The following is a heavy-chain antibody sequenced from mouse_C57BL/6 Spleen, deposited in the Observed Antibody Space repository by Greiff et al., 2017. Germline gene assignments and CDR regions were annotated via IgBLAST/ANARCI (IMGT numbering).Heavy chain of an antibody. Sequence: QVQLQQSGAELVRPGASVTLSCKASGYTFTDYEMHWVKQTPVHGLEWIGAIDPETGGTAYNQKFKGKAILSADKSSSTACMDLRSLTSEDSAVYSVTSSGTTATFDYWGQGTTLTVSS. CDR3: TSSGTTATFDY. D-gene: IGHD4-1*01. V-gene: IGHV1-15*01. CDR1: GYTFTDYE. J-gene: IGHJ2*01. CDR2: IDPETGGT.